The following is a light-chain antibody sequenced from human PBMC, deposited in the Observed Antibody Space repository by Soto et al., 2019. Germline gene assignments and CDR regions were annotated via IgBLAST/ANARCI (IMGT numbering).Light chain of an antibody. V-gene: IGKV1-5*03. Sequence: DIRMTQSPSTLSAAVGDRVTITCRASQSISSWLAWYQQKPGKAPKLLIYKASSLESGVPSRFSGSGSGTEFTLTISSLQPDDFATYYCQQYNSYSWKFGQGTKVEIK. CDR3: QQYNSYSWK. CDR2: KAS. J-gene: IGKJ1*01. CDR1: QSISSW.